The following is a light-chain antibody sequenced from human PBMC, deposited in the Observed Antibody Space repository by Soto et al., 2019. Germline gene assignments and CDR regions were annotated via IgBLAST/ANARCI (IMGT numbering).Light chain of an antibody. J-gene: IGLJ1*01. CDR3: SSYTSSSTYV. CDR2: DVS. CDR1: SSDVGGYNY. Sequence: QSVLTQPASGSGSPGQSISISCTGTSSDVGGYNYVSWYQQHPRKAPKLMIYDVSNRPSGVSNRFSGSKSGNTASLTISGLQAEDEADYYCSSYTSSSTYVFGTGTKVTVL. V-gene: IGLV2-14*01.